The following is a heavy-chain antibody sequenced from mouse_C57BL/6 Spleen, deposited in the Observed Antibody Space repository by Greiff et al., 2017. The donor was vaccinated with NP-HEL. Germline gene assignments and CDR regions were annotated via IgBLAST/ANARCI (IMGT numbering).Heavy chain of an antibody. CDR1: GYTFTDYN. CDR3: ARDNYYGSRFSYYFDY. V-gene: IGHV1-22*01. J-gene: IGHJ2*01. D-gene: IGHD1-1*01. CDR2: INPNNGGT. Sequence: DVKLQESGPELVKPGASVKMSCKASGYTFTDYNMHWVKQSHGKSLEWIGYINPNNGGTSYNQKFKGKATLTVNKSSSTAYMELRSLTSEDSAVYYCARDNYYGSRFSYYFDYWGQGTTLTVSS.